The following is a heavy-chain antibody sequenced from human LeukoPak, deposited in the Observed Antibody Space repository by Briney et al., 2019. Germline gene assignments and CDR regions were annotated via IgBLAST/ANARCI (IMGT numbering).Heavy chain of an antibody. CDR3: VRVRVSSYYGMDI. CDR1: GFTFSTYW. D-gene: IGHD2/OR15-2a*01. V-gene: IGHV3-7*05. J-gene: IGHJ6*02. CDR2: INQDESEK. Sequence: GGSLRLSCAASGFTFSTYWMSWVRQAPGKGLEWVANINQDESEKYYVDSVKGRFTISRDNAKNSLYLQMNSLRAEDTAVYYCVRVRVSSYYGMDIWGQGATVTVSS.